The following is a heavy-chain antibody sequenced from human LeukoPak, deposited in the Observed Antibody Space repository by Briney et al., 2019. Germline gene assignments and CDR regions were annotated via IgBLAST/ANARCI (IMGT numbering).Heavy chain of an antibody. CDR1: GGSISSSSYY. J-gene: IGHJ4*02. Sequence: SETLSLTCTVSGGSISSSSYYWGWIRQPPGKGLEWIGSIYHSGSTYYNPSLKSRVTISVDTSKNQFSLKLSSVTAADTAVYYCAGSMVRGAEFDYWGQGTLVTVSS. V-gene: IGHV4-39*07. D-gene: IGHD3-10*01. CDR3: AGSMVRGAEFDY. CDR2: IYHSGST.